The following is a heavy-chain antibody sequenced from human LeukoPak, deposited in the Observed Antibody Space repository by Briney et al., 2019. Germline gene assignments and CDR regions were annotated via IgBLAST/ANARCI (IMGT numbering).Heavy chain of an antibody. CDR2: IYDSETT. V-gene: IGHV4-59*11. CDR1: GVPMSNHY. J-gene: IGHJ4*02. D-gene: IGHD6-13*01. CDR3: ATRPGGSTWYGVFDF. Sequence: SETLSLTCTVSGVPMSNHYWSWFRQPPGKGLEGIGYIYDSETTNYNPSLNSRVTMSVDTSKNQFSLKLSFVTAADTALYYCATRPGGSTWYGVFDFWSRGTLVTVSS.